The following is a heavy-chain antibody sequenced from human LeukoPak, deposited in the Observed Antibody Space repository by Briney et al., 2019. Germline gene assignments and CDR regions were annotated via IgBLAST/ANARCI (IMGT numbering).Heavy chain of an antibody. CDR2: IYYNGST. J-gene: IGHJ4*02. V-gene: IGHV4-59*01. D-gene: IGHD6-19*01. Sequence: SETLSLTCAVSGASITSYYWSWIRQPPGKGLEWIGYIYYNGSTNYNPSLKSRVTMSVDTSKNDFSLKLSSVTTADTAVYYCATRRIAVAAPFDYWGQGTLVTVSS. CDR1: GASITSYY. CDR3: ATRRIAVAAPFDY.